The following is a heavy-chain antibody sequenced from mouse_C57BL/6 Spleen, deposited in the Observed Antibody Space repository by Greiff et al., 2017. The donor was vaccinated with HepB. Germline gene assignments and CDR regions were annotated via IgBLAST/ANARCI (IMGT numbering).Heavy chain of an antibody. V-gene: IGHV1-50*01. Sequence: QVQLQQPGAELVKPGASVKLSCKASGYTFTSYWMQWVKQRPGQGLEWIGEIDPSDSYTNYNQKFKGKATWTVDTSSSTAYMQLSSLTSEDSAVYYCLYYDYDGFDYWGQGTTLTVSS. CDR1: GYTFTSYW. J-gene: IGHJ2*01. CDR3: LYYDYDGFDY. CDR2: IDPSDSYT. D-gene: IGHD2-4*01.